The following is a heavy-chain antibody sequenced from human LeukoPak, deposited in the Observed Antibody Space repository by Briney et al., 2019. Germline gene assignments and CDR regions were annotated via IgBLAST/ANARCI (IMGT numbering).Heavy chain of an antibody. J-gene: IGHJ4*02. Sequence: GESLKISCKGSGYNFSNYWIAWVRQMPGRGLEWLGIIYPPDSDTRYSPSFQGQVTISVDKSISTAYLQWSSLRASDTAIYYCARRPTNYYGFDYWGQGTLVTVSS. CDR2: IYPPDSDT. CDR3: ARRPTNYYGFDY. V-gene: IGHV5-51*01. D-gene: IGHD3-10*01. CDR1: GYNFSNYW.